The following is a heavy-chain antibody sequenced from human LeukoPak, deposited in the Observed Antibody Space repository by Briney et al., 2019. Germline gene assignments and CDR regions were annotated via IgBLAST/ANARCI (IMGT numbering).Heavy chain of an antibody. CDR3: ASLNNSLDTFDI. V-gene: IGHV5-51*01. D-gene: IGHD2/OR15-2a*01. J-gene: IGHJ3*02. CDR2: IYPGDSDT. CDR1: GYSFSTYW. Sequence: GESLKISCKRSGYSFSTYWCGWVRQMPGKGLEWMGIIYPGDSDTRYSPSFQGQVTISADRSITTAYLQWSSLKASDTAMYYCASLNNSLDTFDIWGQGTMVTVSS.